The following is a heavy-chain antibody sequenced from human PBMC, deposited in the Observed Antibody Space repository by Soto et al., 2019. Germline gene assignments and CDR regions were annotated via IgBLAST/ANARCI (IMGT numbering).Heavy chain of an antibody. Sequence: SETLSLTCTVSGGSISHYYWSWIRQSPGKGLEWIGYAYYSGSTDYNPALKSRVTMSVDTSKNQVSLKLNSVTTADTAVYYCARDRSTYGGGGTGEVKENWFDPWGPGTLVTSPQ. V-gene: IGHV4-59*01. D-gene: IGHD2-8*01. CDR3: ARDRSTYGGGGTGEVKENWFDP. J-gene: IGHJ5*02. CDR1: GGSISHYY. CDR2: AYYSGST.